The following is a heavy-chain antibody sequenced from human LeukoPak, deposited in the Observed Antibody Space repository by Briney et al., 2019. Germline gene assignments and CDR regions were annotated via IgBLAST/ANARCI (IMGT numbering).Heavy chain of an antibody. CDR3: ARLLIYCSSTSCHFDY. Sequence: SETLSLTCTVSGGSISSGGYYWSWIRQHPGKGLEWIGYIYYSGSTYYNPSLKSRVTISVDTSKNQFSLKLSSVTAADTAMYYCARLLIYCSSTSCHFDYWGQGTLVTVSS. D-gene: IGHD2-2*01. CDR2: IYYSGST. J-gene: IGHJ4*02. CDR1: GGSISSGGYY. V-gene: IGHV4-31*03.